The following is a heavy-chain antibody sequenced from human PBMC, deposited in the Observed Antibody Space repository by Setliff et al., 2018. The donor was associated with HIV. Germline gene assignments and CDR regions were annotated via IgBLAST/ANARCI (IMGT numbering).Heavy chain of an antibody. Sequence: PGESLKISCAASGFMYSDTAIHWVRQASGKGLEWVGRILNKNNNYATAYAVSLKGRFTISRDDSKNTAYLQMNSLTAEDTAVYYCTTPLYYYDTSTTWDYWGQGTLVT. CDR3: TTPLYYYDTSTTWDY. J-gene: IGHJ4*02. CDR1: GFMYSDTA. V-gene: IGHV3-73*01. CDR2: ILNKNNNYAT. D-gene: IGHD3-22*01.